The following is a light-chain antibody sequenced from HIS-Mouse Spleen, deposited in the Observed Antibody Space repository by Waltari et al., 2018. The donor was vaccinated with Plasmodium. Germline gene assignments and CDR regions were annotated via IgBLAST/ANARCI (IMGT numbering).Light chain of an antibody. V-gene: IGLV2-14*03. CDR3: SSYTSSSTLV. J-gene: IGLJ2*01. CDR1: SSDVGGYNY. CDR2: DVS. Sequence: QSALTQPASLSGSPGQSIPISCTGTSSDVGGYNYLSWYQQHPGKAPKLMIYDVSKRPSGVSNRFSGSKSGNTASLTISGLQAEDEADYYCSSYTSSSTLVFGGGTKLTVL.